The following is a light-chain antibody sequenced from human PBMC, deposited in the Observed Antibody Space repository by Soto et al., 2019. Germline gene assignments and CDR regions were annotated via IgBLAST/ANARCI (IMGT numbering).Light chain of an antibody. V-gene: IGLV1-47*01. J-gene: IGLJ2*01. Sequence: QSVLTQPPSASGTPVQRVTISCSGSSSNIGSNYVYWYQQLPGTAPKLLIYRNNQRPSGVPDRFSGSKSGTSASLAISGLRSEDEADYYCAAWDDSLSVVVFGGGTKVNVL. CDR3: AAWDDSLSVVV. CDR1: SSNIGSNY. CDR2: RNN.